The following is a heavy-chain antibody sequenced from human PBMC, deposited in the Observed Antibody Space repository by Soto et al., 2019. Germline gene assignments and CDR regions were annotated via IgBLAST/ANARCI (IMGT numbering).Heavy chain of an antibody. CDR2: MNPNSGNA. V-gene: IGHV1-8*02. CDR1: EYTFTDYY. J-gene: IGHJ6*03. CDR3: ARGGNYYYYMDV. Sequence: ASVKVSCKASEYTFTDYYIHWVRQATGQGLEWMGWMNPNSGNAGYAQKFQGRVIMTTNTSISTAYMELSSLRSEDTAVYFCARGGNYYYYMDVWGKGTTVTVSS.